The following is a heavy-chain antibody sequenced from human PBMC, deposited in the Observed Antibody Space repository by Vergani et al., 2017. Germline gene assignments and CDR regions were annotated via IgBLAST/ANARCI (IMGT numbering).Heavy chain of an antibody. Sequence: QVNLVESGGGVVQPGRSLRLSCVVSGFTSSYYGMHWVRQAPGKGLDWVAVISYDGTQKYYADSVKGRFTISRDNSKSTLYLQINSLRTEDTAVYYCATKSCGTPGCQIGYFREWGQGTLVTVSS. CDR1: GFTSSYYG. CDR3: ATKSCGTPGCQIGYFRE. J-gene: IGHJ1*01. CDR2: ISYDGTQK. D-gene: IGHD1-1*01. V-gene: IGHV3-30*03.